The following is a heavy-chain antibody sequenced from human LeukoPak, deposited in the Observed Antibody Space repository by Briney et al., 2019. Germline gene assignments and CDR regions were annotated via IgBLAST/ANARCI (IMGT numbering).Heavy chain of an antibody. D-gene: IGHD2-15*01. Sequence: PSETLSLTCTVSGYSISSGYYWGWIRQPPGKGLEWIGSMYYSGNTYYNPSLKSRVTISVDTSKNQFSLKLTSVTAADTAIYYCARVVASTSIDSWGQGTLVTVSS. J-gene: IGHJ4*02. CDR3: ARVVASTSIDS. CDR2: MYYSGNT. CDR1: GYSISSGYY. V-gene: IGHV4-38-2*02.